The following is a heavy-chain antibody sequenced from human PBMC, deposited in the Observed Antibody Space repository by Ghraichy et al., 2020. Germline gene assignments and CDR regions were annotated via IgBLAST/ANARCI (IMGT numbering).Heavy chain of an antibody. V-gene: IGHV4-34*01. CDR1: GGSFRDYS. D-gene: IGHD5-12*01. Sequence: ESLNISCGLYGGSFRDYSWTWIRQPPGKGLEYIGEIDHSGSTDHKPSLRSRITMSVDRSSNQFSLKLTSVTAADTALYYCARATIRDGMDVWGQGTTVIVSS. CDR2: IDHSGST. J-gene: IGHJ6*02. CDR3: ARATIRDGMDV.